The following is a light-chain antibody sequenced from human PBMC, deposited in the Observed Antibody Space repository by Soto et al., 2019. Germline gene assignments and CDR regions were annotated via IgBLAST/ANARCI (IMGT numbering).Light chain of an antibody. V-gene: IGKV1-5*03. J-gene: IGKJ1*01. Sequence: DIQMTQSPSTLSASVGDIVTITCVASQSISSWLAWYQQKPGKAPKLLIYKPYSLECGVPSRFSGSGSGTEFTLTISSLQPDDFATYYCQQYNSLWTFGQGTKVEIK. CDR1: QSISSW. CDR3: QQYNSLWT. CDR2: KPY.